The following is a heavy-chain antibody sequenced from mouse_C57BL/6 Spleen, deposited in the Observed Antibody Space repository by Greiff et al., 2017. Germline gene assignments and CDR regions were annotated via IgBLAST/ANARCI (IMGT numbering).Heavy chain of an antibody. CDR3: ARGYYGSSYAPYYAMDY. Sequence: EVQLQQSGPELVKPGASVKMSCKASGYTFTDYNMHWVKQSHGKSLEWIGYINPNNGGTSYNQKFKGKATLTVNKSSSTAYMELRSLTSEDSAVYYCARGYYGSSYAPYYAMDYWGQGTSVTVSS. J-gene: IGHJ4*01. D-gene: IGHD1-1*01. CDR1: GYTFTDYN. CDR2: INPNNGGT. V-gene: IGHV1-22*01.